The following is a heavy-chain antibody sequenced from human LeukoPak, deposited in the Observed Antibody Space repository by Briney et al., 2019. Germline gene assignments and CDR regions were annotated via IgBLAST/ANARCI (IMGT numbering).Heavy chain of an antibody. V-gene: IGHV3-69-1*01. Sequence: GGSLRLSCAASGFTFSDYYMNWVRQAPGKGLEWVSFISSSSTIYYADSVKGRFTISRDNAKNSLYLQMNSLRAEDTAVYYCARKIWFGEYYFDYWGQGTLVTVSS. CDR1: GFTFSDYY. CDR2: ISSSSTI. CDR3: ARKIWFGEYYFDY. D-gene: IGHD3-10*01. J-gene: IGHJ4*02.